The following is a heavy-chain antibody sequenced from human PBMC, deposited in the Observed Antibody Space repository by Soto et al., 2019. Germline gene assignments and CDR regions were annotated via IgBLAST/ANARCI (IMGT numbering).Heavy chain of an antibody. J-gene: IGHJ4*02. Sequence: ASVKVSCKASGYTFTGYYMHWVRQAPGQGLEWMGWINPNSGGTNYAQKFQGRVTMTRDTSISTAYMELSRLRSDDTAVYYCARPARGYSYAVDYWDQGTLVTVSS. CDR1: GYTFTGYY. V-gene: IGHV1-2*02. CDR3: ARPARGYSYAVDY. D-gene: IGHD5-18*01. CDR2: INPNSGGT.